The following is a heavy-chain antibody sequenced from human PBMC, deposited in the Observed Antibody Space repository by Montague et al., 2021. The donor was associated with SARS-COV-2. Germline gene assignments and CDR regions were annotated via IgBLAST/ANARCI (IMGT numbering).Heavy chain of an antibody. CDR1: GGSFSGYY. CDR3: ARARGSHYMSWFDP. CDR2: VNPRGNA. V-gene: IGHV4-34*01. Sequence: SETLSLTCAVYGGSFSGYYWSWIRQPPGGGLEWIGEVNPRGNAFYNSSLNSRVTISVSTSSSQFSLRLTSVTAADTAVYYCARARGSHYMSWFDPWGQGTLAIVSS. J-gene: IGHJ5*02. D-gene: IGHD3-10*01.